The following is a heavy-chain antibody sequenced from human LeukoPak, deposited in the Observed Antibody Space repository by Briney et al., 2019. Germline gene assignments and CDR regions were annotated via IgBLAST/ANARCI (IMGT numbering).Heavy chain of an antibody. V-gene: IGHV3-30*18. D-gene: IGHD6-13*01. CDR2: ISYDGSNK. CDR3: AKDRRIAVAGTGFDY. CDR1: GFTFSSYG. Sequence: GRSLRLSCAASGFTFSSYGMHWVRQAPGKGLEWVAVISYDGSNKYYADSVKGRFTISRDNSKNTLYLQMNSLRAEDTAVYYCAKDRRIAVAGTGFDYWGQGTLVTVSS. J-gene: IGHJ4*02.